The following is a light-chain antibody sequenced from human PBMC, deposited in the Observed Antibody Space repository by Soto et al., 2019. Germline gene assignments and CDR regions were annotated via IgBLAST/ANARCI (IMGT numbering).Light chain of an antibody. V-gene: IGKV3-15*01. CDR1: QSVSSN. CDR2: GAS. CDR3: QRYNNWPPWT. Sequence: EVVMTQSPATLSVSPGERATLSCRASQSVSSNLAWYQQKPGQAPRLLIYGASTRATGMPARFSGSGSGTEFTLTISSLRSEDFAVYYCQRYNNWPPWTFGQGXQV. J-gene: IGKJ1*01.